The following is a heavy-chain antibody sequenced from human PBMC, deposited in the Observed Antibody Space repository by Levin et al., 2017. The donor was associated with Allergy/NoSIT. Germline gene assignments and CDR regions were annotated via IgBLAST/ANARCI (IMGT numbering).Heavy chain of an antibody. CDR2: IYYSGST. CDR3: ARDRGLADDYGDYEPESHWYFDL. Sequence: SETLSLTCTVSGGSISSGGYYWSWIRQHPGKGLEWIGYIYYSGSTYYNPSLKSRVTISVDTSKNQFSLKLSSVTAADTAVYYCARDRGLADDYGDYEPESHWYFDLWGRGTLVTVSS. V-gene: IGHV4-31*03. CDR1: GGSISSGGYY. D-gene: IGHD4-17*01. J-gene: IGHJ2*01.